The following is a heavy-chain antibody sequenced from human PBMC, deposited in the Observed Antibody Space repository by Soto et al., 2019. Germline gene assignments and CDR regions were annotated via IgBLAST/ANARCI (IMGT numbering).Heavy chain of an antibody. D-gene: IGHD1-1*01. V-gene: IGHV4-31*03. Sequence: PSETLSLTCTVSGGSIRSGGYYWSWIRHLPGKGLEWLGYIYNSGDTYYNPSLKSRLTISVDTSKNQFSLELTSVTAADTAVYYCARATGTLRSRNCDYWGQGSLVTVSS. J-gene: IGHJ4*02. CDR1: GGSIRSGGYY. CDR3: ARATGTLRSRNCDY. CDR2: IYNSGDT.